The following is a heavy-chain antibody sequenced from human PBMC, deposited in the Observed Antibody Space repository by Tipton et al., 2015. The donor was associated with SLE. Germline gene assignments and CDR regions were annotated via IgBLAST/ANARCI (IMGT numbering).Heavy chain of an antibody. D-gene: IGHD1-1*01. V-gene: IGHV5-51*03. CDR1: GYTFTNSW. CDR2: IYPGDSDT. J-gene: IGHJ3*01. CDR3: AKRGGAWNAALYTFDV. Sequence: QLVQSGAEVKKPGESLKISCRGSGYTFTNSWIGWVRQMPGKGLEWMGMIYPGDSDTRYSPSFEGQVTISADKSVSAAYLHWTSVKASDAAIYYCAKRGGAWNAALYTFDVWGQGTAVTVSS.